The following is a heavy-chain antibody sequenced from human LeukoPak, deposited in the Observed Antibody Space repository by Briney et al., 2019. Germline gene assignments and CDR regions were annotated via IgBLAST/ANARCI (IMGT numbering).Heavy chain of an antibody. CDR3: ARDRVGYSSSWYGY. J-gene: IGHJ4*02. CDR2: ISSSSSTI. D-gene: IGHD6-13*01. Sequence: GGSLRLSCAASGFTFSSYSMNWARQAPGRGLEWVSYISSSSSTIYYADSVKGRFTISRDNAKNSLYLQMNSLRAEDTAVYYCARDRVGYSSSWYGYWGQGTLVTVSS. V-gene: IGHV3-48*01. CDR1: GFTFSSYS.